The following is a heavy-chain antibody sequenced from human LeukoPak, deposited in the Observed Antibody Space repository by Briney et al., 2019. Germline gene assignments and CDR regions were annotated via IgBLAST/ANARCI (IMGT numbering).Heavy chain of an antibody. D-gene: IGHD3-22*01. V-gene: IGHV4-34*01. J-gene: IGHJ3*02. CDR1: GGSFSGYY. Sequence: SETLSLTCAVYGGSFSGYYWSWIRQPPGKGLEWIGEINHSGSTNYNPSLKSRVTISVGTSKNQFSPKLSSVTAADTAVYFCASGPYSYDSSGAFDIWGQGTMVTVSS. CDR3: ASGPYSYDSSGAFDI. CDR2: INHSGST.